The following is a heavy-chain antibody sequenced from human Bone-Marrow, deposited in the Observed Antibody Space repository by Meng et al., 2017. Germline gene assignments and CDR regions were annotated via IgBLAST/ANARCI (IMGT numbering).Heavy chain of an antibody. D-gene: IGHD3-10*01. CDR1: GFTFSSYE. V-gene: IGHV3-48*03. Sequence: GESLMISCASSGFTFSSYEMNWVRQAPGKGLEWVSYISSSGSTIYYADSVKGRFTISRDNAKNSLYLQMNSLRAEDTAVYYCARDVASITMVRGVIIKGTDAFDIWGQGTMVTVSS. J-gene: IGHJ3*02. CDR2: ISSSGSTI. CDR3: ARDVASITMVRGVIIKGTDAFDI.